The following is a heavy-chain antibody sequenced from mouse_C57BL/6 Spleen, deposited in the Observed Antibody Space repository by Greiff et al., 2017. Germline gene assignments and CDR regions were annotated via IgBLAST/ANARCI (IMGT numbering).Heavy chain of an antibody. J-gene: IGHJ1*03. CDR1: GFNIKDDY. CDR3: RGYFDV. CDR2: IDPENGDT. Sequence: EVKLQESGAELVRPGASVKLSCTASGFNIKDDYMHWVKQRPEQGLEGIGWIDPENGDTEYASKFQGKATITADTSSNTACLQLSSLTSEDTAVYYCRGYFDVWGTGTTVTVSS. V-gene: IGHV14-4*01.